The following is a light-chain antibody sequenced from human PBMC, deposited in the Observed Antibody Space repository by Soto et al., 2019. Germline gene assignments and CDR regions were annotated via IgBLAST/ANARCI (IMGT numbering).Light chain of an antibody. CDR3: QHDDSFPPIT. J-gene: IGKJ5*01. V-gene: IGKV3-11*01. CDR2: DAS. Sequence: EIVLTQSPATLTLSPGERATLSCRASQSVSSYLAWYQQKPGQAPRLLIYDASNRATGIPARFSGSGSGTDFTLTISSLQPQDFATYYCQHDDSFPPITFGQGTRLEI. CDR1: QSVSSY.